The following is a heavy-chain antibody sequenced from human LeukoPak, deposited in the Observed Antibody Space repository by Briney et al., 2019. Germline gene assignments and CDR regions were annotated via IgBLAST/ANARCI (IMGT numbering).Heavy chain of an antibody. CDR2: IKGKSDGGTT. CDR1: GFSLSNTW. V-gene: IGHV3-15*01. J-gene: IGHJ6*04. CDR3: TTNSGGYGVDV. Sequence: GGSLRLSCAASGFSLSNTWMSWVRQAPGKGPEWVGRIKGKSDGGTTDYAAPVNGRFSISRDDSQNTLYVHMSSLTSEDTAIYYCTTNSGGYGVDVWGKGTTVTVSS. D-gene: IGHD1-26*01.